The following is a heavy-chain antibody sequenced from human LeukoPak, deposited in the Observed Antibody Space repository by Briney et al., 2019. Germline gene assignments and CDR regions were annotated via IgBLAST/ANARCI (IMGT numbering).Heavy chain of an antibody. D-gene: IGHD1-26*01. V-gene: IGHV3-23*01. Sequence: GGSLRLSCAASGFTFSSYAMSWVRQAPGKGLEWVSAISGSGGSTYYADSVKGRFTISRDNSKNTLYLQMNSLRAEDTAVYYCAQYSIPGPEWELPYYFDSWGLGTLVTVSS. CDR3: AQYSIPGPEWELPYYFDS. CDR1: GFTFSSYA. CDR2: ISGSGGST. J-gene: IGHJ4*02.